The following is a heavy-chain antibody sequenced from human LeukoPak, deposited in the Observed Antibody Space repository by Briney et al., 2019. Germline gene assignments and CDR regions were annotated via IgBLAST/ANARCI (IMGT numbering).Heavy chain of an antibody. CDR2: FDEPEDGEI. J-gene: IGHJ4*02. V-gene: IGHV1-24*01. CDR3: AAGARWQLLDY. CDR1: GDTLTELS. D-gene: IGHD1-7*01. Sequence: ASVKVSCKVSGDTLTELSIHWVRQAPGKGLEWMGGFDEPEDGEIQYSQKFQGRVTMTEDTSTDTAYMELSTQRSEDTAVYYCAAGARWQLLDYWGQGTLVTVSS.